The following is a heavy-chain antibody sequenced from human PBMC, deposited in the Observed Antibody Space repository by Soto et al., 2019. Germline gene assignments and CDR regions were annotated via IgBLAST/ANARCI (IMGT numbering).Heavy chain of an antibody. V-gene: IGHV1-2*04. CDR2: INPRTGGT. Sequence: QVQLVQSGAEVRKPGASVKVSCKASGYTFIDYYIYWVRQAPGQGLEWMGWINPRTGGTNVAQKFEAWVTMTRDTSITTAYMALTRLRSNDTAVYYCARVNGDYPPRGMDVWGQGTTVTVSS. J-gene: IGHJ6*02. D-gene: IGHD4-17*01. CDR3: ARVNGDYPPRGMDV. CDR1: GYTFIDYY.